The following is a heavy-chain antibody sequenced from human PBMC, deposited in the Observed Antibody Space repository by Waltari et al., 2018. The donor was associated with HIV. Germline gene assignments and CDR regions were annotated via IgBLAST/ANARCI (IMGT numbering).Heavy chain of an antibody. D-gene: IGHD2-2*01. J-gene: IGHJ4*02. CDR1: GYSLTNGYY. V-gene: IGHV4-38-2*01. CDR2: TYYVGPT. Sequence: QVQLQESGPGPVKPSETLSLPCGVSGYSLTNGYYWGWIRQPPGKGLGWIGSTYYVGPTYYNPSLKSRGTISVDTAKNQFSLKVTSVTAADTAVYDCARKIPEGHAFDSWGQGTLVTVSS. CDR3: ARKIPEGHAFDS.